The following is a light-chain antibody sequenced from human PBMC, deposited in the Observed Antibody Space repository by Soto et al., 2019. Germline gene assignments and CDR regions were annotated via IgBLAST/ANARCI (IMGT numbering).Light chain of an antibody. CDR3: QQYNTYWT. Sequence: DIQMTQSPSTLSASVGDRVTITCRASQSISIWLAWFQQKPGQAPKLLIYKASSLQSGVPSRFSGSGSGTEFSLTISSLQPDDFATYYCQQYNTYWTFGQGTKVEIK. V-gene: IGKV1-5*03. CDR2: KAS. J-gene: IGKJ1*01. CDR1: QSISIW.